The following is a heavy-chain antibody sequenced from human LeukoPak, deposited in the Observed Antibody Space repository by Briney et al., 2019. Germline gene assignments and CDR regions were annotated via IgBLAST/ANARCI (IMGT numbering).Heavy chain of an antibody. Sequence: GGSLRLSCAASGFTFSSYGMHWVRQASGKGLEWVAFIRYDGSNKYYADSVKGRFTISRDNSKNTLYLQMNSLRAEDTAVYYCAKDADSYGLFDYWGQGTLVTVSS. CDR1: GFTFSSYG. J-gene: IGHJ4*02. D-gene: IGHD5-18*01. CDR2: IRYDGSNK. CDR3: AKDADSYGLFDY. V-gene: IGHV3-30*02.